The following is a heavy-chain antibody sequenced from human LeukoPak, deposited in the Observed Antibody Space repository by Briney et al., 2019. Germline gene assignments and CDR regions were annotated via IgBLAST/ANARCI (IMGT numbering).Heavy chain of an antibody. J-gene: IGHJ5*02. CDR1: GYSFTSYW. Sequence: GESLKISCKASGYSFTSYWISWVRQLPGKGLEWMGRTHPSDSDTNYSTSFQGQVTISVDKSISTAYLQWRSLKASDTAMYYCARRGYGDYVGWFDPWGQGTLVTVSS. CDR2: THPSDSDT. CDR3: ARRGYGDYVGWFDP. V-gene: IGHV5-10-1*01. D-gene: IGHD4-17*01.